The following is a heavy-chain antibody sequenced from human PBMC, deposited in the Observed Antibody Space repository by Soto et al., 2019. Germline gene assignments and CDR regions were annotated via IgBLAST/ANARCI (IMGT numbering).Heavy chain of an antibody. J-gene: IGHJ5*02. CDR3: ARGPGEQWLPNVWFDP. Sequence: GASVKVSCKASGYTFTSYDINWVRQATGQGLEWMGWMNPNSGNTGYAQKFQGRVTMTRNTSISTAYMELSSLRSEDTAVYYCARGPGEQWLPNVWFDPWGQGTLVTVSS. V-gene: IGHV1-8*01. D-gene: IGHD6-19*01. CDR1: GYTFTSYD. CDR2: MNPNSGNT.